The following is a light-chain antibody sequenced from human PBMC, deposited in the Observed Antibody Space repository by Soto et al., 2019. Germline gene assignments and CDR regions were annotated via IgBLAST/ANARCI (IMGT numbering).Light chain of an antibody. J-gene: IGKJ5*01. CDR1: QSVSSY. V-gene: IGKV3-11*01. Sequence: EIVLTQSPATLSLSPGERATLSCRASQSVSSYLAWYQQKPGQAPRLLIYDASNRATGIPARFSGSGSGTDLTLTNNRLKPENFAVYYCQQRSKWPPRITFGQGTRLEIK. CDR3: QQRSKWPPRIT. CDR2: DAS.